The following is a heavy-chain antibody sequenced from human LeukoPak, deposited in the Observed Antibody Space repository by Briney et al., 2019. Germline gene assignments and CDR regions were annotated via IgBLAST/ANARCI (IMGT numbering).Heavy chain of an antibody. V-gene: IGHV1-2*02. D-gene: IGHD3-22*01. J-gene: IGHJ4*02. CDR2: INSNSGGT. Sequence: ASVKVSCKASGYTFTGYYMHWVRQAPGQGLEWMGWINSNSGGTNYAQKFQGRVTMTRDTSISTAYMELSRLRSDDTAVYYCARDAYYYDSSGYGYWGQGTLVTVSS. CDR3: ARDAYYYDSSGYGY. CDR1: GYTFTGYY.